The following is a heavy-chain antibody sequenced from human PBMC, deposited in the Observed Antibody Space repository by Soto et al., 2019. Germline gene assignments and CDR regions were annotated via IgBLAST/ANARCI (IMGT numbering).Heavy chain of an antibody. CDR2: IYYRGWT. V-gene: IGHV4-31*03. CDR3: ARDKTTVSGGMEV. D-gene: IGHD4-17*01. CDR1: GGSISSGGYY. J-gene: IGHJ6*04. Sequence: QVQLQESGPGLVKPSQTLSLTCTVSGGSISSGGYYWSWIRQHPGKGLEWIGYIYYRGWTYYNPSLKSRVTITEDTSKNQSSLKLSSVTAADTAVYYCARDKTTVSGGMEVWGKGTTVTVSS.